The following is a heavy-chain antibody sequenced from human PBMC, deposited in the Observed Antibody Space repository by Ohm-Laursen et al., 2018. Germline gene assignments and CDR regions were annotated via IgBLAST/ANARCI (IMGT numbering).Heavy chain of an antibody. CDR1: GFSFSTYA. CDR3: ARGSDD. Sequence: LRLSCAASGFSFSTYAMNWVRQAPGQGLEFVSAISNDGASALYAESVKGRFTISRDNSKNTLYLQMGSLGADDMGVYFCARGSDDWGQGTLVTVSS. J-gene: IGHJ4*02. V-gene: IGHV3-64*02. CDR2: ISNDGASA.